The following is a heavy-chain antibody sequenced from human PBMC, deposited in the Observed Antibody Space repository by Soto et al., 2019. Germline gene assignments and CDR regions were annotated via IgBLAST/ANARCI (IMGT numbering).Heavy chain of an antibody. CDR3: ARDLARREVHTYCSH. D-gene: IGHD2-8*02. V-gene: IGHV3-43*01. CDR1: GFTFDDFT. Sequence: EVQLVESGGVVVQPGGSLRLSCAASGFTFDDFTMHWVRQAPGKGLEWVSFITWDGIVSYYADSVKGRFTISRDNSKNSLYLQMNSLRSEDTALYYCARDLARREVHTYCSHWGQGTLVTVSS. CDR2: ITWDGIVS. J-gene: IGHJ4*02.